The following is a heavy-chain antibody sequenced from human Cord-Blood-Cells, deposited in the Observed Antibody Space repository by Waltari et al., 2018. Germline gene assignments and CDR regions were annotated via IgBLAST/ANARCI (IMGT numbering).Heavy chain of an antibody. J-gene: IGHJ4*02. D-gene: IGHD3-3*01. CDR3: ATFAYYDFWSGYYPFDY. V-gene: IGHV1-24*01. CDR2: CDPEDGET. Sequence: QVQLVQSGAEVKKPGASVKVSCKVSGYTLTELSMHWVRQAPGKGLEWMGGCDPEDGETIYAQKFQGRVTMTEDTSTGTAYMELSSLRSEDTAVYYCATFAYYDFWSGYYPFDYWGQGTLVTVSS. CDR1: GYTLTELS.